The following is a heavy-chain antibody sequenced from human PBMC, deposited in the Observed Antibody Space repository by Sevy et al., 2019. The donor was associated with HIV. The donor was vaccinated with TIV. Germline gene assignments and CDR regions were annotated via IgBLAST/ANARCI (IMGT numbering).Heavy chain of an antibody. CDR3: ARDCNSASCLWGLDV. CDR2: IKRDGSEK. V-gene: IGHV3-7*03. CDR1: GFTFSNYW. D-gene: IGHD2-2*01. J-gene: IGHJ6*02. Sequence: GGSLRLSCAASGFTFSNYWMTWVRQAPGKGLEWVANIKRDGSEKYYVASVKGRFTISRHNAKNSLYMQMNSLRAEDTAVYYCARDCNSASCLWGLDVWGQGTTVTVSS.